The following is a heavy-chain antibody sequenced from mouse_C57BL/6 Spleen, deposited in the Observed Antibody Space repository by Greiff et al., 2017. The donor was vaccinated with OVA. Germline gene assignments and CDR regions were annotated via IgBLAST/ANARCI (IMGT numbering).Heavy chain of an antibody. J-gene: IGHJ2*01. D-gene: IGHD2-4*01. CDR3: ARSRPYDFNYFDY. CDR1: GYTFTDYY. CDR2: INPYNGGT. V-gene: IGHV1-19*01. Sequence: EVQLQQSGPVLVKPGASVKMSCKASGYTFTDYYMNWVKQSHGKSLEWIGVINPYNGGTSYNQKFKGKATLTVDKSSSTAYMELNSLTSEDSAVYYCARSRPYDFNYFDYWGQGTTLTVSS.